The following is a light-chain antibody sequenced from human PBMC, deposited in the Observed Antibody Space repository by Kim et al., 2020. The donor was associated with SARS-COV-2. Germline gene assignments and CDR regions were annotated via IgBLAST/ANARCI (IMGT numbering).Light chain of an antibody. CDR1: QSVSSY. CDR3: QQRSNWPPLT. V-gene: IGKV3-11*01. CDR2: DAS. Sequence: PGERATLSCRASQSVSSYLAWYQQKPGQAPRLLIYDASNRATGIPARFSGSGSGTDFTLTISSLEPEDFAVYYCQQRSNWPPLTFGGGTKVEIK. J-gene: IGKJ4*01.